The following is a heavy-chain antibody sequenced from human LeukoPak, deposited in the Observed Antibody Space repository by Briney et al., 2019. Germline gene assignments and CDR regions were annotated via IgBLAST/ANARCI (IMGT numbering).Heavy chain of an antibody. Sequence: ASVKVSCKASGYTFTSYGFSWVRQAPGQGLERMGWISAHNGNTNYAQNLQGRVTMTTDTSTSTAYMELGSLRSDDTAVYYCARQGYGGHSQGAADYWGQGTLVTVSS. V-gene: IGHV1-18*01. CDR3: ARQGYGGHSQGAADY. CDR2: ISAHNGNT. CDR1: GYTFTSYG. D-gene: IGHD4-23*01. J-gene: IGHJ4*02.